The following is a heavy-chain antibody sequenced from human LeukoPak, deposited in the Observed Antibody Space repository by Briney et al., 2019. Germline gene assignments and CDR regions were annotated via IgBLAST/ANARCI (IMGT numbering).Heavy chain of an antibody. CDR1: GGSMTSYY. CDR3: ARRVYGSGSYYFDY. Sequence: SETLSLTCTVSGGSMTSYYWRWIRQPPGKGLEWVGNLSRSGTPHYTPSLQSRLTISVDTSKNQFSLKLTSVTAADTAVFYCARRVYGSGSYYFDYWGQGTLVTVSS. D-gene: IGHD3-10*01. V-gene: IGHV4-4*09. CDR2: LSRSGTP. J-gene: IGHJ4*02.